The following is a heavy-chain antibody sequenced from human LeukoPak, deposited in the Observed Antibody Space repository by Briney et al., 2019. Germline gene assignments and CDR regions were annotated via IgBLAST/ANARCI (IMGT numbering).Heavy chain of an antibody. Sequence: RSSLRLSCAPPGFTFSSSGMYCVRQTPGKRLGWVALIWYDGSNEYYADSVKGRFTISRDNSKNTLYLQMNTLRAEDTAGYYCARGTGVYRGRGAFDCWGEGSLVAVSS. J-gene: IGHJ4*02. V-gene: IGHV3-33*01. D-gene: IGHD5-12*01. CDR3: ARGTGVYRGRGAFDC. CDR1: GFTFSSSG. CDR2: IWYDGSNE.